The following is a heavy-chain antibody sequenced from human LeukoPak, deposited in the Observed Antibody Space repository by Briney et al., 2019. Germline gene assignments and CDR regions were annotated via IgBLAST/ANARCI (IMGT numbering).Heavy chain of an antibody. J-gene: IGHJ6*02. CDR3: ARGRYYGMDV. Sequence: GGSLRLSCAASGFTFTSYWMHWVRPAPGKGLVWVSRVNSDGSSTTYADSVKGRFTISRDNAKKTLYLQMNSLRAEDTAVYYCARGRYYGMDVSGQGTTVTVSS. CDR2: VNSDGSST. CDR1: GFTFTSYW. V-gene: IGHV3-74*01.